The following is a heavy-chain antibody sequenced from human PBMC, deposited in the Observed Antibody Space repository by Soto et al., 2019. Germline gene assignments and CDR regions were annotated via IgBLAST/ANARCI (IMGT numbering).Heavy chain of an antibody. V-gene: IGHV3-74*01. D-gene: IGHD3-22*01. Sequence: EVQLVESGGGSVQPGGSLRLSCEASGFTFSIYWMHWVRQAPGKGLIWVSHIDRDGSTTTYADSVRGRFTISRDNAKNALFVKMNSLRGEDTAMYYCERDYDGIGIECWGQGTPVTVSS. CDR2: IDRDGSTT. CDR1: GFTFSIYW. J-gene: IGHJ4*02. CDR3: ERDYDGIGIEC.